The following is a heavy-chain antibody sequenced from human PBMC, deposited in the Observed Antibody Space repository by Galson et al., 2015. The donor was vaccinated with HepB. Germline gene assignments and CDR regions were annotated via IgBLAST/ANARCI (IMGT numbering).Heavy chain of an antibody. Sequence: LSLTCGVSGYSISSGYYWGWIRQPPGKGLEWIGSIFHSGTTYYNPSLKSRVTISVDTSKNQFSLKLSSVTAVDMAVYYCARAAAADYWGQGILVTVSS. CDR1: GYSISSGYY. J-gene: IGHJ4*02. CDR3: ARAAAADY. V-gene: IGHV4-38-2*01. CDR2: IFHSGTT. D-gene: IGHD6-13*01.